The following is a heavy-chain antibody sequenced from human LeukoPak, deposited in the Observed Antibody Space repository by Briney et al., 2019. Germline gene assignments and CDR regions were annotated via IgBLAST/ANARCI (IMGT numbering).Heavy chain of an antibody. CDR3: ARDFILAGSHDVFDI. J-gene: IGHJ3*02. Sequence: ASVKVSCKASGYTFTNYGISWVRQAPGQGLEWMGWISAYNGDTNYAQKLQGRVTMFTDTSTSTVYMELRSLRSDDTALYYCARDFILAGSHDVFDIWGQGTMVTVSS. CDR2: ISAYNGDT. V-gene: IGHV1-18*01. CDR1: GYTFTNYG. D-gene: IGHD3-10*01.